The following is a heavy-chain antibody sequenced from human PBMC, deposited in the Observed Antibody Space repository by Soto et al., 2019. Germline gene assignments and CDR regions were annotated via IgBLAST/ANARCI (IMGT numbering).Heavy chain of an antibody. D-gene: IGHD6-13*01. V-gene: IGHV3-33*01. CDR2: IWYDGSNK. CDR1: GFTFSSYG. J-gene: IGHJ4*02. CDR3: ARDRGSSWLFDY. Sequence: GGSLRLSCAASGFTFSSYGMHWVRQAPGKGLEWVAVIWYDGSNKYYADSVKGRFTISRDNSKNTLYLQMNSLRAEDTAVYYCARDRGSSWLFDYWGQGTLVTVSS.